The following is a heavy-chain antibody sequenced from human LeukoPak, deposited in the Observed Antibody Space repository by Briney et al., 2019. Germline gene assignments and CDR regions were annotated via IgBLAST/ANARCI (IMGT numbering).Heavy chain of an antibody. D-gene: IGHD5-24*01. CDR3: AKEGRSLQTY. J-gene: IGHJ4*02. CDR1: GFMFGSNW. CDR2: IKEDGTET. Sequence: GGSLRLSCAASGFMFGSNWMSWVRLAPGKGLEWVANIKEDGTETYYVDSVKGRFTISRDNAKNSLYLQMNSLRVEDTAVYYCAKEGRSLQTYWGQGTLVTVSS. V-gene: IGHV3-7*03.